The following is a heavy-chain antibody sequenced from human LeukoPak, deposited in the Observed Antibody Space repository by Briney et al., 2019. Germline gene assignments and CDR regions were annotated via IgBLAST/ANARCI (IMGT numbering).Heavy chain of an antibody. CDR2: ISYRGST. J-gene: IGHJ4*02. Sequence: SQTLSLTCTVSGGSISSGGYYWSWIRQHPGKGLECIGYISYRGSTYYNPSLKSRVTISVDTSKNQFSLKLRSVTDADTAVYHCARGGSSSWRIGYYFDFWGQGTLVTVSS. CDR1: GGSISSGGYY. CDR3: ARGGSSSWRIGYYFDF. D-gene: IGHD6-13*01. V-gene: IGHV4-31*03.